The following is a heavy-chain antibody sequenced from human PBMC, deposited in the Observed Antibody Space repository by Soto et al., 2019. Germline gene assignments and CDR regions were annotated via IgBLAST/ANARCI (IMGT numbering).Heavy chain of an antibody. D-gene: IGHD5-18*01. V-gene: IGHV1-2*02. Sequence: ASVKVSCKASGYTFTGYYMHWVRQAPGQGLEWMGWINPNSGGTNYAQKFQGRVTMTRDTSISTAYMELSRLRSDDTAVYYCAVGYSYGPYYFDYWGQGTLVTVSS. J-gene: IGHJ4*02. CDR1: GYTFTGYY. CDR2: INPNSGGT. CDR3: AVGYSYGPYYFDY.